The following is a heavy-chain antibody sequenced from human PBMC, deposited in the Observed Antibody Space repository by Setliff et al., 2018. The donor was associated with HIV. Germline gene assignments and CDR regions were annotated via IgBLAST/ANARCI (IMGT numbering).Heavy chain of an antibody. D-gene: IGHD3-3*01. Sequence: GGSLRLSCAASGFTFSAYAMTWVRRAPGRELEWVSATTSNGRTTDYAESVRGRFTLSRDNSGNTLYLQMTSLRAEDTAIYYCAKAWGSGYPSFESALMFDVWGQGTLVTVSS. V-gene: IGHV3-23*01. J-gene: IGHJ4*02. CDR1: GFTFSAYA. CDR3: AKAWGSGYPSFESALMFDV. CDR2: TTSNGRTT.